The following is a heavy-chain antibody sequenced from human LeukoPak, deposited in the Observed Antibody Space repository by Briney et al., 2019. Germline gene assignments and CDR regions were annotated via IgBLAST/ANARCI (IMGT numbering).Heavy chain of an antibody. D-gene: IGHD2-2*01. V-gene: IGHV1-69*05. CDR3: AGGGGCSSTSCYDY. CDR1: GGTFSSYA. Sequence: SVKVSCKASGGTFSSYAISWVRQAPGQGLEWMGGIIPIFGTANYAQKFQGRVTITTDESTSTAYMELSSLRSEDTAVYYCAGGGGCSSTSCYDYWGQGTLVTVSS. J-gene: IGHJ4*02. CDR2: IIPIFGTA.